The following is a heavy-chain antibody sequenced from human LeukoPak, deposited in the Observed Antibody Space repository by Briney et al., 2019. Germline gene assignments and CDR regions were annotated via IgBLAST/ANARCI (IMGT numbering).Heavy chain of an antibody. Sequence: GGSLRLSCAASGFTVSSNYMSWVRQAPGKGLEWVSVIYSGGSTYYADSVKGRFTISRDNSKNTLYLQMNSLRAEDTAVFYCASRYYYDSSFDYWGQGTLVTVSS. J-gene: IGHJ4*02. CDR3: ASRYYYDSSFDY. D-gene: IGHD3-22*01. CDR1: GFTVSSNY. CDR2: IYSGGST. V-gene: IGHV3-66*01.